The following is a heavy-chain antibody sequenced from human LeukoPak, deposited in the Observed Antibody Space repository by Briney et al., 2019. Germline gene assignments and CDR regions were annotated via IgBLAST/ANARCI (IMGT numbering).Heavy chain of an antibody. CDR2: IIPIFGTA. CDR1: GGTFSSYA. CDR3: ARGFYDSSGYHPLDY. D-gene: IGHD3-22*01. Sequence: SVKVSCKASGGTFSSYAISWVRQAPGQGLEWMGGIIPIFGTANYAQKFQSRVTITADESTSTAYMELSSLRSEDTAVYYCARGFYDSSGYHPLDYWGQGTLVTVSS. J-gene: IGHJ4*02. V-gene: IGHV1-69*13.